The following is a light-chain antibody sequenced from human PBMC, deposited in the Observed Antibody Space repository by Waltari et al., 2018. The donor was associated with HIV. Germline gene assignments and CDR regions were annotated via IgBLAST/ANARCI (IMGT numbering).Light chain of an antibody. J-gene: IGLJ2*01. CDR2: GKN. CDR3: NSRDSTGNHLVV. Sequence: SSGVAQDPAVSVALGQTVTITCRGDSFRTYYATWYQQKPAQAPVLIFYGKNSRPSGIPDRFAGSTSGNTAFLTITGAQAEDEAAYYCNSRDSTGNHLVVFGGGTKLTVL. V-gene: IGLV3-19*01. CDR1: SFRTYY.